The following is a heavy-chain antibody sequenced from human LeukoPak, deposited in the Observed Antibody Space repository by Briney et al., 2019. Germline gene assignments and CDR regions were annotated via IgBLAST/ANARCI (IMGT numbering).Heavy chain of an antibody. V-gene: IGHV1-18*01. CDR1: GYTFTSNS. J-gene: IGHJ4*02. D-gene: IGHD6-6*01. CDR2: ISTYNGKT. Sequence: GASVKVSCEASGYTFTSNSINWVRQAPGQGLEWMGWISTYNGKTGYAQKVQGRVTMTTDTSTSTAYMELRSLRSDDTAVYYCARDRWRDGSSSFDNWGQGTLVTVSS. CDR3: ARDRWRDGSSSFDN.